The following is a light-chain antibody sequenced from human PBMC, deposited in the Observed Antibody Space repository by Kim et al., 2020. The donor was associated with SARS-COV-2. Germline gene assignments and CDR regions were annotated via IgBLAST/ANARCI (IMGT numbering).Light chain of an antibody. CDR2: GKN. V-gene: IGLV3-19*01. CDR1: ILRSYF. Sequence: ALGQTVRITCQGDILRSYFASWYQQMPGQAPMLVIFGKNNRPSGIPYRFSGSNSGSTASLTITGAQAEDEADYYCSSRDIGAYHVVFGGGTKVTVL. CDR3: SSRDIGAYHVV. J-gene: IGLJ3*02.